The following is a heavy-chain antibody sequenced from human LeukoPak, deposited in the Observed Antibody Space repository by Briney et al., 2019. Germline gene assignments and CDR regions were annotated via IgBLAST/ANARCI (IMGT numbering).Heavy chain of an antibody. V-gene: IGHV1-18*01. D-gene: IGHD3-3*01. CDR2: ISAYNGNT. CDR1: GYTFASYG. Sequence: ASVKVSCKASGYTFASYGISWVRQAPGQGLEWMGWISAYNGNTNYAQKFQGRVTMTTDTSTSTAYMELRSLRSDDTAVYYCARLMTVSGHFDYWGQGTLVTVSS. J-gene: IGHJ4*02. CDR3: ARLMTVSGHFDY.